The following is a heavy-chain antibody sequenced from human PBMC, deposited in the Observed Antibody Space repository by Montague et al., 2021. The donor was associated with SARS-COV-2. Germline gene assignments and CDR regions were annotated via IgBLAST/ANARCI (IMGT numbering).Heavy chain of an antibody. CDR3: TRSTATFGESHNWFAP. D-gene: IGHD3-10*01. J-gene: IGHJ5*02. Sequence: SETLSLTCTVSGGSISSNNNYWGWIRQSAGKGLEWIGSTYYSGTTYYNPSLKSRVPISVDTSKNQFSLRLSSVTATDTSVYYCTRSTATFGESHNWFAPWGQGTLVIDSS. CDR1: GGSISSNNNY. V-gene: IGHV4-39*01. CDR2: TYYSGTT.